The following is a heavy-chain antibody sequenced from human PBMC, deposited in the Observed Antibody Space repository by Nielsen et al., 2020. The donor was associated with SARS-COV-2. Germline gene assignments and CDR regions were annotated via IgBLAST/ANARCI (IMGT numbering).Heavy chain of an antibody. V-gene: IGHV3-30*12. CDR2: ISYDGSNK. CDR3: ARAASANYYYYYGMDV. Sequence: GGSLRLSCAASGFTFSSYGMHWVRQAPGKGLEWVAVISYDGSNKYYADSVKGRFTISRDNSKNSLYLQMNSLRAEDTAVYYCARAASANYYYYYGMDVWGQGTTVTVSS. CDR1: GFTFSSYG. J-gene: IGHJ6*02.